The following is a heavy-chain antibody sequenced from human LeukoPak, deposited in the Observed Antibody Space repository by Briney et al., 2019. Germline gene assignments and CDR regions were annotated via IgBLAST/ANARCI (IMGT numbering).Heavy chain of an antibody. CDR2: IYSGGST. CDR3: ATTVTPEDYYYYGMDV. J-gene: IGHJ6*02. Sequence: GGSLRLSCAASGFTVSSNYMSWVRQAPGKGLEWVSVIYSGGSTYYAGSVKGRFTISRDNSKNTLYLQMNSLRAEDTAVYYCATTVTPEDYYYYGMDVWGQGTTVTVSS. D-gene: IGHD4-17*01. CDR1: GFTVSSNY. V-gene: IGHV3-66*02.